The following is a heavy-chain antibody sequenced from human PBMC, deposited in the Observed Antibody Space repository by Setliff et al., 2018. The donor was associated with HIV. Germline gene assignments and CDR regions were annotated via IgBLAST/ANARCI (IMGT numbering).Heavy chain of an antibody. CDR1: GFTFSNYG. D-gene: IGHD3-22*01. V-gene: IGHV3-33*06. J-gene: IGHJ4*02. CDR3: AKELAASGLGYFDS. Sequence: PGGSLRLSCEASGFTFSNYGMHWVRQPAGKGLEWVAAIWFDGSNRYYADSVKGRFTISRDNSKNTVYLQMNSLRAEDTAEYYCAKELAASGLGYFDSWGRGILVTVSS. CDR2: IWFDGSNR.